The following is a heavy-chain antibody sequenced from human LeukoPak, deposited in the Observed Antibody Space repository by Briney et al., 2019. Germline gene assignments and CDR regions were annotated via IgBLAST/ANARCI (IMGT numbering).Heavy chain of an antibody. V-gene: IGHV4-4*07. CDR1: GGSISSYY. J-gene: IGHJ3*02. CDR3: ARDRRLADCSSTSCYPGFHAI. Sequence: PSETLSLTCTVSGGSISSYYWSWIRQPAGKGLEWVGRIYTSGSTNYNPSLKSRVTISVDTSKNQFSLKLSSVTAADTAVYYCARDRRLADCSSTSCYPGFHAIWGQGTMVTVSS. CDR2: IYTSGST. D-gene: IGHD2-2*01.